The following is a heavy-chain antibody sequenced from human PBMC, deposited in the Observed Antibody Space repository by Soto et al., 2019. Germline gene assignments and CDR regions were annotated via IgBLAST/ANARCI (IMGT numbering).Heavy chain of an antibody. CDR2: IVVGSGNT. CDR3: AADPYYYDSSDYYSFDQ. D-gene: IGHD3-22*01. V-gene: IGHV1-58*01. J-gene: IGHJ4*02. Sequence: SVKVSCKASGFNFRTTAVQWVRQARGQRLEWIGWIVVGSGNTNYAQNLQERVTITRDMSTSTAYLDVSRLRSEDTAVYYCAADPYYYDSSDYYSFDQWGQGTLVTVSS. CDR1: GFNFRTTA.